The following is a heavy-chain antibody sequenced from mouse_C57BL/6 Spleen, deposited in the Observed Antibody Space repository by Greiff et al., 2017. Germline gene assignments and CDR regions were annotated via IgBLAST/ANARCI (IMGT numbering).Heavy chain of an antibody. J-gene: IGHJ4*01. CDR1: GYAFSSSW. V-gene: IGHV1-82*01. CDR2: IYPGDGDT. CDR3: ATHYDYDGYAMDY. D-gene: IGHD2-4*01. Sequence: QVQLQQSGPELVKPGASVKISCKASGYAFSSSWMNWVKQRPGKGLEWIGRIYPGDGDTNYNGKFKGKATLTADKSSSTAYMQLSSLTSEDSAVYFCATHYDYDGYAMDYWDQGTSVTVSS.